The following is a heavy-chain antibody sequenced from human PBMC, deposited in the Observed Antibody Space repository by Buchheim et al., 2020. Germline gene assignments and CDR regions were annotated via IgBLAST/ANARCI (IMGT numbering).Heavy chain of an antibody. D-gene: IGHD6-25*01. CDR2: ISYDGSNK. CDR3: ARTEQRSYGMDV. Sequence: QVQLVESGGGVVQPGRSLRLSCAASGFTFSSYAMHWVRQAPGKGLEWVAVISYDGSNKYYADSVKGRFTISRDNSKNTLYLRMSSLRAEDTAVYYCARTEQRSYGMDVWGQGTT. J-gene: IGHJ6*02. CDR1: GFTFSSYA. V-gene: IGHV3-30*04.